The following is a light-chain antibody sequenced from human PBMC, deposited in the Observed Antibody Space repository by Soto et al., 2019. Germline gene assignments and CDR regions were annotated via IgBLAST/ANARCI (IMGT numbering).Light chain of an antibody. J-gene: IGKJ1*01. CDR2: GAS. V-gene: IGKV3-15*01. Sequence: EIVLTQSPGTLSVSPGERATLSCRASQRVSSKLAWYQQKPGQAPRLLFYGASTGATGTPARFSGSGSETEFTLSISSLQSEDFAVYYCQQYNNWPGTFGQGTKVEIK. CDR1: QRVSSK. CDR3: QQYNNWPGT.